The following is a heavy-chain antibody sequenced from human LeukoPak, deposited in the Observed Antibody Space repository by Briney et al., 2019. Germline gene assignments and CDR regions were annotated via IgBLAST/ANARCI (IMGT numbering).Heavy chain of an antibody. V-gene: IGHV1-18*01. CDR3: ARSSGRSPNREYMDV. CDR2: ISSNNGNT. CDR1: GYTFTSYG. J-gene: IGHJ6*03. Sequence: GASVKVSCKASGYTFTSYGITWVRQAPGQGLEWRGWISSNNGNTNYAQNLQGRVTMTTDTSTSTAYMELRSLRSDDTAVYYCARSSGRSPNREYMDVWGKGTTVTVSS. D-gene: IGHD1-14*01.